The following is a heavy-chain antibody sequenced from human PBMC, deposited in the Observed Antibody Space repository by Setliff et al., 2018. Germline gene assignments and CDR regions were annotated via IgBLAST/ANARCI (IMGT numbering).Heavy chain of an antibody. CDR1: GFTFSSYS. CDR2: ISSSSSYI. CDR3: ARERSIAVAGPDFGPPHY. V-gene: IGHV3-21*01. J-gene: IGHJ4*02. Sequence: GGSLRLSCAASGFTFSSYSMNWVRQAPGKGLEWVSSISSSSSYIYYADSVKGRFTISRDNAKNSLYLQMNSLRAEDTAVYYCARERSIAVAGPDFGPPHYWGQGTLVTVSS. D-gene: IGHD6-19*01.